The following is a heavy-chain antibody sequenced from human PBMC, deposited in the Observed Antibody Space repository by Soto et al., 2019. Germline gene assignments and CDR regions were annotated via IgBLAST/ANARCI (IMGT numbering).Heavy chain of an antibody. CDR1: GYTFTSYG. Sequence: QVQRVQSGAEVKKPGASVKVSGKASGYTFTSYGISWVRQAPGQGLEWMGWISAYNGNTNYAQKLQGRVTMTRDTSTSTAYMELRSLRSDDTAVYYCAGGMDMVGATTNFDYWGQGTLVTVSS. V-gene: IGHV1-18*01. D-gene: IGHD1-26*01. CDR3: AGGMDMVGATTNFDY. CDR2: ISAYNGNT. J-gene: IGHJ4*02.